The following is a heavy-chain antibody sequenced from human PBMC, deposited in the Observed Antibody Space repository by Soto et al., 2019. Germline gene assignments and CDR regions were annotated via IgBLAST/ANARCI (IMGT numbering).Heavy chain of an antibody. V-gene: IGHV3-21*01. J-gene: IGHJ4*02. D-gene: IGHD6-19*01. CDR3: ARDLPLAGNY. CDR1: GFTFSSYA. Sequence: LRLSCAASGFTFSSYAMNWVRQTQEKGLEGVSSISSTSSYTHYSDSVKGRFTISRDNANNSLFLQMNSLRAEDTATYYCARDLPLAGNYWGQGVLVTVSS. CDR2: ISSTSSYT.